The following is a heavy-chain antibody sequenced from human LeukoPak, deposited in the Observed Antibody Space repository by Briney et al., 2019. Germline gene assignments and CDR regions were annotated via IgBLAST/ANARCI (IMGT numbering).Heavy chain of an antibody. CDR3: ARSGRGVDSFYFYMDV. CDR1: GITLSNYG. CDR2: IKQDGSEK. D-gene: IGHD3-10*01. Sequence: GGSLRPSCAVSGITLSNYGMSWVRQAPGKGLEWVANIKQDGSEKYYVDSVKGRFTISRDNAKNSLYLQMNSLRAEDTAVYYCARSGRGVDSFYFYMDVWGKGTTVTVSS. V-gene: IGHV3-7*01. J-gene: IGHJ6*03.